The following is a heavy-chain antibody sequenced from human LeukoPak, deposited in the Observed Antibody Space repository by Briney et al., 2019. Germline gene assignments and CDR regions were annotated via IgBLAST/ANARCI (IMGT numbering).Heavy chain of an antibody. J-gene: IGHJ6*03. D-gene: IGHD2-2*01. CDR1: GGSISRYY. CDR3: ARHIQAPAAPMDV. V-gene: IGHV4-59*08. CDR2: IYYSGST. Sequence: SETLSLTCTVSGGSISRYYRSWIRQPPGKGLEWIGYIYYSGSTNYSPSLKSRVTISVDTSKNQFSLKLSSVTAADTAVYYCARHIQAPAAPMDVWGKGTTVTVSS.